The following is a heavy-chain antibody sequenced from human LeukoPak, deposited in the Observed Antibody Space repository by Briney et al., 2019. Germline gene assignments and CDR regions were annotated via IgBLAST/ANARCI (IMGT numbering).Heavy chain of an antibody. D-gene: IGHD3-16*02. J-gene: IGHJ4*02. CDR3: ARGWDTVRLGELSFDY. Sequence: SETLSLTCAVYGGSFNDYYWTWIRQSPGKGLEWIGSIYHSVRNYYNPSLKSRGTISVDTSKNQFSLKLSSVTAADTAVYYCARGWDTVRLGELSFDYWGQGTLVTVSS. CDR1: GGSFNDYY. V-gene: IGHV4-34*01. CDR2: IYHSVRN.